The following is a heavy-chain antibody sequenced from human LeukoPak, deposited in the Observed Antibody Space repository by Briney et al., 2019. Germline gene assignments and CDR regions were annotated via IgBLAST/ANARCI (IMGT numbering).Heavy chain of an antibody. CDR2: ISTYNGNS. V-gene: IGHV1-18*01. CDR1: GYTFIRYS. J-gene: IGHJ4*02. Sequence: ASVKVSCKACGYTFIRYSISWVRQAPGQGLEWMGWISTYNGNSNYAQKFQGRVTMTTDTSTSTAYMELKSLRSDDTAVYYCARYFDMLTGYDYWGQGTLVTVSS. CDR3: ARYFDMLTGYDY. D-gene: IGHD3-9*01.